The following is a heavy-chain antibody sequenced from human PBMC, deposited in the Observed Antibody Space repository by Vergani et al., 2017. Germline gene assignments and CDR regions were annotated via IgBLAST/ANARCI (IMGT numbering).Heavy chain of an antibody. Sequence: DVDLVESGGGFVQPGGSRRLSCAASGFTFDDYAMHWVRQAPGKGLEWVSLISWDGGSTYYADSVKGRFTISRDNSKNSLYLQMNSLRAEDTALYYCAKDTPSVRGVRPPYYYGMDVWGQGTTVTVSS. CDR3: AKDTPSVRGVRPPYYYGMDV. V-gene: IGHV3-43D*04. CDR2: ISWDGGST. D-gene: IGHD3-10*01. CDR1: GFTFDDYA. J-gene: IGHJ6*02.